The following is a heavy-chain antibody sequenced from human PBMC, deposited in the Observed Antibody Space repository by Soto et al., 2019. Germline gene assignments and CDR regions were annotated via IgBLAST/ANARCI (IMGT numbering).Heavy chain of an antibody. CDR3: ARDDALEYCSGGSCYSFDY. J-gene: IGHJ4*02. D-gene: IGHD2-15*01. CDR1: GYTFSSYG. V-gene: IGHV1-18*01. Sequence: QVQLVQSGAEVKKPGASVKVSCKASGYTFSSYGISWVRQAPGQGLEWMGWISAYNGNTNYAQKLQGRVTMTTDTSTTTAYMELRGLRSDDTAVYYCARDDALEYCSGGSCYSFDYWGQGTLVTVSS. CDR2: ISAYNGNT.